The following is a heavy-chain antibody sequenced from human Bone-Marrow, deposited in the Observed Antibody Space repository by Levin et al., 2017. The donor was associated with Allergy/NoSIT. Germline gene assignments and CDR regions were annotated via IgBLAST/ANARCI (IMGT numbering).Heavy chain of an antibody. CDR2: ISESGGSI. J-gene: IGHJ4*02. Sequence: GGSLRLSCAASGFTFSDYYMSWIRQAPGKGLEWVSFISESGGSIFYADSVRGRFTVSRDDSKNTLFLHMNGLSADDSATYYCAKPLYGDYLQGDYWGQGTLVTVSS. CDR3: AKPLYGDYLQGDY. D-gene: IGHD4-17*01. V-gene: IGHV3-11*01. CDR1: GFTFSDYY.